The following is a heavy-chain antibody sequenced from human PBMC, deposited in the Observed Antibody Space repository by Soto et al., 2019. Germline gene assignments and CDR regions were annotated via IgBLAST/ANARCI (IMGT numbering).Heavy chain of an antibody. CDR1: GFTFSTYW. Sequence: EVQLVESGGGLVKPGGSLSLSCAASGFTFSTYWMHWVRQAPGKGRVWVSRVSGDGSRTNYADSVKGRFTISRDNAKNTFYLQINSLRSEDTAVYYCARGAYRDYYFDCWGQGTLVTVSS. J-gene: IGHJ4*02. V-gene: IGHV3-74*01. CDR3: ARGAYRDYYFDC. CDR2: VSGDGSRT. D-gene: IGHD4-4*01.